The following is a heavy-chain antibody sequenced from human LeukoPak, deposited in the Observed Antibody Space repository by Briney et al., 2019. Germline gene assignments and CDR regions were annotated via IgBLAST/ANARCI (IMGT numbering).Heavy chain of an antibody. Sequence: SETLSLTCTVSGGSVSSGSYYWSWIRQPPGKGLEWIGYIYYSGSTNYSPSLKSRVTISVDTSKNQFSLKLSSVTAADTAVYYCARSVLRYFDWLSKPYYFDYWGQGTLVTVSS. CDR1: GGSVSSGSYY. D-gene: IGHD3-9*01. J-gene: IGHJ4*02. CDR2: IYYSGST. CDR3: ARSVLRYFDWLSKPYYFDY. V-gene: IGHV4-61*01.